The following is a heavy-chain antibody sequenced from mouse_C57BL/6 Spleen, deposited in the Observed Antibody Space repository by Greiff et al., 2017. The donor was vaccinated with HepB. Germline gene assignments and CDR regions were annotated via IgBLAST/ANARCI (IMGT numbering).Heavy chain of an antibody. CDR1: GYTFTDYE. J-gene: IGHJ1*03. Sequence: QVQLQQSGAELVRPGASVTLSCKASGYTFTDYEMHWVKQTPVHGLEWIGAIDPETGGTAYNQKFKGKAILTAEKSSSTAYMELRSLTSEDSAVYYCTRYYYGSSMYFDVWGTGTTVTVSS. CDR3: TRYYYGSSMYFDV. V-gene: IGHV1-15*01. CDR2: IDPETGGT. D-gene: IGHD1-1*01.